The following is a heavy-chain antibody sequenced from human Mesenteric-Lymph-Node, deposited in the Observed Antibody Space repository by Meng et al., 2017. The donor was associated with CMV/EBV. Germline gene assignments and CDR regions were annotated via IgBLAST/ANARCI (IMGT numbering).Heavy chain of an antibody. D-gene: IGHD7-27*01. CDR3: ARNPNWGLQYYFDY. J-gene: IGHJ4*02. Sequence: GESLKISCAASGFSVIDNYMSWVRQAPGKGLEWVSLLYSCGSTYYADSVKGRFTISRDPSKNTLYLQMNSLRADDTAVYYCARNPNWGLQYYFDYWGQGTLVTVSS. CDR1: GFSVIDNY. CDR2: LYSCGST. V-gene: IGHV3-66*03.